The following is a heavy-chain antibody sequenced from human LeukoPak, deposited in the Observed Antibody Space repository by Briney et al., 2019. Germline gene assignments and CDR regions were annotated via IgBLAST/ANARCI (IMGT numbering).Heavy chain of an antibody. CDR2: ISGRGGSI. Sequence: PGGSLRLSCAASGFTFSSYVMSWVRQAPGKGLEWVSSISGRGGSIYYADSVKGRFTISRDNSKNTLYLQLNSLRGDDTALYYCANARGTSSSYFDLWGRGTLVTVSS. V-gene: IGHV3-23*01. J-gene: IGHJ2*01. CDR3: ANARGTSSSYFDL. CDR1: GFTFSSYV. D-gene: IGHD6-6*01.